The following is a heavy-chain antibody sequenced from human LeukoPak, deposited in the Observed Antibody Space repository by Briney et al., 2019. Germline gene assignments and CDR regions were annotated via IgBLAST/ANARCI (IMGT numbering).Heavy chain of an antibody. J-gene: IGHJ4*02. CDR3: ARGGGASFYGSGSTHDY. D-gene: IGHD3-10*01. Sequence: ASVKVSCKASGYTFTSYDINWVRQATGQGLEWMGWMTPDNGNTGYAQKFQGRVTMTRNTSITTAYMELSSLRSEDTAVYYCARGGGASFYGSGSTHDYWGQGTLVTVSS. V-gene: IGHV1-8*01. CDR2: MTPDNGNT. CDR1: GYTFTSYD.